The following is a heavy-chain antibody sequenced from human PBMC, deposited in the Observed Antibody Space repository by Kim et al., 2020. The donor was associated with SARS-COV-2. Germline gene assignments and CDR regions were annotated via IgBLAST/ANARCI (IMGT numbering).Heavy chain of an antibody. V-gene: IGHV3-23*01. CDR3: AIVASKLRFLNFEY. D-gene: IGHD3-3*01. J-gene: IGHJ4*02. Sequence: YSGSVEGRFTGSRDKSKNAVYLQLSSLRAEDTAVYYCAIVASKLRFLNFEYWGQGTLVTVSP.